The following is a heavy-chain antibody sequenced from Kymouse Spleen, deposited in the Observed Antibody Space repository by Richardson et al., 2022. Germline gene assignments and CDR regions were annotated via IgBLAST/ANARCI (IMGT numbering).Heavy chain of an antibody. CDR2: ISYDGSNK. D-gene: IGHD3-3*01. Sequence: QVQLVESGGGVVQPGRSLRLSCAASGFTFSSYGMHWVRQAPGKGLEWVAVISYDGSNKYYADSVKGRFTISRDNSKNTLYLQMNSLRAEDTAVYYCAKGITIFGVVIYYYYYGMDVWGQGTTVTVSS. J-gene: IGHJ6*02. CDR1: GFTFSSYG. CDR3: AKGITIFGVVIYYYYYGMDV. V-gene: IGHV3-30*18.